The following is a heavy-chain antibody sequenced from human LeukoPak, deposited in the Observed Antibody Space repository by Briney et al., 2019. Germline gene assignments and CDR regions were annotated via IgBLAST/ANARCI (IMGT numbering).Heavy chain of an antibody. D-gene: IGHD1-26*01. CDR3: AKASGWELLGFDY. J-gene: IGHJ4*02. Sequence: GGSLRLSCAASGFTFRRFGMHWVREAPGKGLEGVSFVRNDLNNTYYPHSVTVRFTISRDNSNTTLFFQMTPLRPHDTAIYYCAKASGWELLGFDYWGQGTLVTVSS. CDR1: GFTFRRFG. CDR2: VRNDLNNT. V-gene: IGHV3-30*02.